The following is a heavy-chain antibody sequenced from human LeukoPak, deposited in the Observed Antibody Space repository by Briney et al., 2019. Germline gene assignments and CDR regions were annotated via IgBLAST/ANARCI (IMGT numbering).Heavy chain of an antibody. CDR2: MNPNSGNT. CDR1: GYTFTSYD. V-gene: IGHV1-8*01. CDR3: AREGSSSFIEGYYKDV. J-gene: IGHJ6*03. Sequence: ASVKVSCKASGYTFTSYDINWVRQATGQGLEWMGWMNPNSGNTGYAQKFQGRVTMTRNTSISTAYMELSSLRSEDTAVYYCAREGSSSFIEGYYKDVWGKGTTVTVSS. D-gene: IGHD6-6*01.